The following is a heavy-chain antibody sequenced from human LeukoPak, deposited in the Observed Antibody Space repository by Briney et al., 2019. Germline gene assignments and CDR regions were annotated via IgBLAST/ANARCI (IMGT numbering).Heavy chain of an antibody. CDR3: ARDSHDWNYSGFDP. V-gene: IGHV1-2*02. CDR1: GYTFTDYY. CDR2: INPNSGGT. J-gene: IGHJ5*02. D-gene: IGHD1-7*01. Sequence: ASVKVSCKASGYTFTDYYIHWVRQAPGQGLEWMGWINPNSGGTNYAQKFQGRVTMTRATSISTAYMELSRLRSDDTAVYYCARDSHDWNYSGFDPWDQGTLVTVSS.